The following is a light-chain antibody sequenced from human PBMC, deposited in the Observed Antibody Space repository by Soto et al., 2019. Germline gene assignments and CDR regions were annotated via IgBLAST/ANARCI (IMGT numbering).Light chain of an antibody. CDR2: EAS. Sequence: DIQLTQSPSLLSASIGDRVTITCRASHAISTFLAWYQQKPGKAPKLLIYEASTLQSGVPSRFSGSGSGTEFTLTISGLLPEDFAAYHCQQLYTLPFTFGQGTRL. CDR1: HAISTF. J-gene: IGKJ5*01. V-gene: IGKV1-9*01. CDR3: QQLYTLPFT.